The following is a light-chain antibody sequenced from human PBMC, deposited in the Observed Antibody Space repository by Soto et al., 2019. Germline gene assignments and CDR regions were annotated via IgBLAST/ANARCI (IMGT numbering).Light chain of an antibody. CDR3: SSYTSTSTPFV. CDR2: EVS. V-gene: IGLV2-14*01. Sequence: QSALTQPASVSGSPGQSITISCTGTSSDVGDYNYVSWYQQYPRKAPKLMIYEVSNRPSGVSNRFSGSKSGNTASLTISGLQAEDEADYYCSSYTSTSTPFVFGTGTKVTVL. CDR1: SSDVGDYNY. J-gene: IGLJ1*01.